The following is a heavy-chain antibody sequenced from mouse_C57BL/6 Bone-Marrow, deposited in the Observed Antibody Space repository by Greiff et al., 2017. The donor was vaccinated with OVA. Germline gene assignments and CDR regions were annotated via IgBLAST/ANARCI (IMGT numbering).Heavy chain of an antibody. J-gene: IGHJ3*01. D-gene: IGHD1-1*01. CDR2: ISDGGSYT. V-gene: IGHV5-4*03. CDR1: GFTFSSYA. Sequence: EVMLVESGGGLVKPGGSLKLSCAASGFTFSSYAMSWVRQTPEKRLEWVATISDGGSYTYYPDNVKGRFTISRDNAKNNLYLQMSHLKSEDTAMYYCARATVPAWFAYWGQGTLVTVSA. CDR3: ARATVPAWFAY.